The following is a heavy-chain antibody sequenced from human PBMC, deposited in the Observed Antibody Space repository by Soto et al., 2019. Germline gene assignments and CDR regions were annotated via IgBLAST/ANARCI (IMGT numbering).Heavy chain of an antibody. V-gene: IGHV4-34*01. CDR2: INHNGST. Sequence: QVQLQQWGAGLLKPSETLSLTCAVYGGSFRGYYWSWIRQPPGKGLEWIGEINHNGSTNYNPSLKSRVTISVDTSKNQCSRKLSSVTAAATAVDDCARVRFRYYDSSGYDDYWCQGTLVTVSS. CDR3: ARVRFRYYDSSGYDDY. J-gene: IGHJ4*02. CDR1: GGSFRGYY. D-gene: IGHD3-22*01.